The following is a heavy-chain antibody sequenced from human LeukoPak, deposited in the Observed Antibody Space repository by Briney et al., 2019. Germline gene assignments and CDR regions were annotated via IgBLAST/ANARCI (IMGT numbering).Heavy chain of an antibody. D-gene: IGHD3-16*02. J-gene: IGHJ4*02. CDR1: GFTFSSYS. Sequence: GGSLRLSCAASGFTFSSYSMNWVRQAPGKGLEWVSYISSSSSTIYYADSVRGRFTISRDNAKNSLYLHMNSLRAEDTAVYYFASLGEVSLYPPPLNYWGEGTLVTVSS. V-gene: IGHV3-48*04. CDR3: ASLGEVSLYPPPLNY. CDR2: ISSSSSTI.